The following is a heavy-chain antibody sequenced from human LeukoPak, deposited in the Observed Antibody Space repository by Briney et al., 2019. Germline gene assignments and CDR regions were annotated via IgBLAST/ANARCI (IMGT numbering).Heavy chain of an antibody. CDR3: AKSFPVSYYYGMDV. CDR2: ISSSSSTI. V-gene: IGHV3-48*01. D-gene: IGHD3-3*02. Sequence: QPGGSLRLSCAASGFTFSSYSMNWVRQAPGKGLEWVSYISSSSSTIYYADSVKGRFTISRDNSKNTLYLQMNSLRAEDTAVYYCAKSFPVSYYYGMDVWGQGTTVTVSS. J-gene: IGHJ6*02. CDR1: GFTFSSYS.